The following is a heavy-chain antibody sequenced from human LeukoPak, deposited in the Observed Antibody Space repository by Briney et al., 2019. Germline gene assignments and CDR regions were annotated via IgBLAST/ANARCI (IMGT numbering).Heavy chain of an antibody. J-gene: IGHJ4*02. V-gene: IGHV3-53*01. D-gene: IGHD4-17*01. Sequence: GGSLRLSCAASGFTVSSNYMSWVRQAPGKGLEWVSVIYSGGSTHYADSVKGRFTISRDNSKNTLYLQMNSLRAEDTAVYYCARDLGTTTVTTDYWGQGTLVTVSS. CDR2: IYSGGST. CDR3: ARDLGTTTVTTDY. CDR1: GFTVSSNY.